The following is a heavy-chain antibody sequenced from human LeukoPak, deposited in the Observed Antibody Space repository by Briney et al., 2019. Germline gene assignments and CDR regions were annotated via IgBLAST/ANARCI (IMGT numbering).Heavy chain of an antibody. CDR1: GFTFSSYG. CDR3: AKDPAVMLRGDIIIRRHFDY. CDR2: VSFDGTNK. J-gene: IGHJ4*02. D-gene: IGHD3-10*01. Sequence: GGSLRLSCAASGFTFSSYGMHWVRQPPAKGLEWVAVVSFDGTNKYYAASVKGRFTISRDNSKNTLYLQMNSLRVEDTAVYFCAKDPAVMLRGDIIIRRHFDYWGRGSLVTVSS. V-gene: IGHV3-30*18.